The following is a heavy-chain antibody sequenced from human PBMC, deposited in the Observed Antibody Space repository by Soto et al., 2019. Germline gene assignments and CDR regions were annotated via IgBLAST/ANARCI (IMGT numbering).Heavy chain of an antibody. V-gene: IGHV4-38-2*01. J-gene: IGHJ5*02. D-gene: IGHD1-26*01. CDR3: ARMVGIGGRRRWFDP. Sequence: PSETLSLTCAVSGYSISSGYYWGWIRQPPGKGLEWIGSIYHSGSTYYNPSLKSRVTISVDTSKNQFSLKVTSVTAADTAVYYCARMVGIGGRRRWFDPWGQGTLVTVSS. CDR2: IYHSGST. CDR1: GYSISSGYY.